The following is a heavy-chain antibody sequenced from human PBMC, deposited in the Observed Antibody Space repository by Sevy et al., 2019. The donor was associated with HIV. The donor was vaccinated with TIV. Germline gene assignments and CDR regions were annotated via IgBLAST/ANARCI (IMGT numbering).Heavy chain of an antibody. Sequence: GGSLRLSCAASGFTFNTHAMHWVRLAPGKGLEWVALISYDGIIKYYADSVKGRLTISRDNSKNTLSLQMNSLRVEDTAVYYCAREGGYTSAWSPGNHWGQGTLVTVSS. CDR1: GFTFNTHA. V-gene: IGHV3-30*04. J-gene: IGHJ4*02. CDR2: ISYDGIIK. D-gene: IGHD6-19*01. CDR3: AREGGYTSAWSPGNH.